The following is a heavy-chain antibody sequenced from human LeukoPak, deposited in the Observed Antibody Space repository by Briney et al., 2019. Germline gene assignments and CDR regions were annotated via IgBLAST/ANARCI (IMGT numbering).Heavy chain of an antibody. CDR2: IIPIFGTA. Sequence: SVKVSCKASGGTFSSYAISWVRQAPGQGLEWMGGIIPIFGTANYAQKFQGRVTITTDESTSTACMELSSLRSEDTAVYYCARARFAMSIPYYYYIDVWGKGTTVTVS. CDR3: ARARFAMSIPYYYYIDV. V-gene: IGHV1-69*05. D-gene: IGHD2-2*01. J-gene: IGHJ6*03. CDR1: GGTFSSYA.